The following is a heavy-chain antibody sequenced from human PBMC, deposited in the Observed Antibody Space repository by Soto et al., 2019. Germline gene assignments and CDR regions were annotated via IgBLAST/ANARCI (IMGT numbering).Heavy chain of an antibody. J-gene: IGHJ5*02. CDR3: ARAFGYSSSFSTYKPYYNWFDP. CDR1: GYTFTSYG. Sequence: QVQLVQSGAEVKKPGASVKVSCKASGYTFTSYGISWVRQAPGQGLEWMGWISAYNGNTNYAQKLQGRVTMTTDTSTSTAYMELRSLRSDDTAVYYCARAFGYSSSFSTYKPYYNWFDPWGQGTLVTVSS. D-gene: IGHD6-6*01. V-gene: IGHV1-18*01. CDR2: ISAYNGNT.